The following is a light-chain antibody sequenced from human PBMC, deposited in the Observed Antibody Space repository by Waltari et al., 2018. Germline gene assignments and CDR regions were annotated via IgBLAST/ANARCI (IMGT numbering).Light chain of an antibody. CDR2: KVS. V-gene: IGKV2-30*02. CDR3: LHATFWPWT. Sequence: DVVVTQSPLSLPVTLGQPASVSCRSRRSLAHSDGNTYLSWFHQSPGQSPRRLIYKVSNRDSGVPDRFSGSGSGTDFTLKINRVEAEDVGLYYCLHATFWPWTFGQGTKVEI. J-gene: IGKJ1*01. CDR1: RSLAHSDGNTY.